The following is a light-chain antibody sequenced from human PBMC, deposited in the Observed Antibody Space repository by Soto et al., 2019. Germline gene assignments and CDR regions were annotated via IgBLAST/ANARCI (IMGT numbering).Light chain of an antibody. CDR3: SSYTTSTTQV. V-gene: IGLV2-14*01. CDR2: EVR. CDR1: SSDVGSYNY. J-gene: IGLJ2*01. Sequence: AQTPPCSVSGSPGQSITISCTVTSSDVGSYNYVSWYQQHPGKAPKLMIYEVRNRPSGVSDRFSGSKSGKTASLTIFGLQAEDEADYYCSSYTTSTTQVFGGGTKATVL.